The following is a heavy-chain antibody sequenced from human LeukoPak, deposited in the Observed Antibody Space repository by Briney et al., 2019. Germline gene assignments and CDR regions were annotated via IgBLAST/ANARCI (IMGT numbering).Heavy chain of an antibody. CDR3: AKDAVTYYYDSSGYYPPGSANDY. D-gene: IGHD3-22*01. CDR2: ISGSGGST. J-gene: IGHJ4*02. V-gene: IGHV3-23*01. CDR1: GFTFSSYS. Sequence: PGGSLRLSCAASGFTFSSYSMNWVRQAPGKGLEWVSAISGSGGSTYYADSVKGRFTISRDNSKNTLYLQMNSLRAEDTAVYYCAKDAVTYYYDSSGYYPPGSANDYWGQGTLVTVSS.